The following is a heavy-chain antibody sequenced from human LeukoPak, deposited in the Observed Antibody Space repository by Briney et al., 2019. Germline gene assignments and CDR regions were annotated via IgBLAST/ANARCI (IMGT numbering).Heavy chain of an antibody. J-gene: IGHJ5*02. Sequence: PSETLSLTCAVYGGSLSGYYWSWIRQPPGKGLEWIGEINHSGSTNYNPSLKSRVTISVDTSENQFSLKLSSVTAADTAVYYCARVILAARQYWFDPWGQGTLVTVSS. CDR2: INHSGST. D-gene: IGHD6-6*01. V-gene: IGHV4-34*01. CDR1: GGSLSGYY. CDR3: ARVILAARQYWFDP.